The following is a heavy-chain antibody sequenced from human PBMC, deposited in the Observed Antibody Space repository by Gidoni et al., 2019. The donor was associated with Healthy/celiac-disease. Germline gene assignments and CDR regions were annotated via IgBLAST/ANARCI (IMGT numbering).Heavy chain of an antibody. CDR2: ISPNSGDT. D-gene: IGHD2-8*01. V-gene: IGHV1-2*02. CDR1: GYTFTGYY. CDR3: ARGMGTATLTNIMDY. J-gene: IGHJ4*02. Sequence: QVQLVQSGAEVKKPGASVKVSCKASGYTFTGYYIHWARQAPGQGLEWMGWISPNSGDTNHAQKFQGRVTMTRDTSITTAYMEVSSLTSDDTAVYYCARGMGTATLTNIMDYWGQGTLVTVSS.